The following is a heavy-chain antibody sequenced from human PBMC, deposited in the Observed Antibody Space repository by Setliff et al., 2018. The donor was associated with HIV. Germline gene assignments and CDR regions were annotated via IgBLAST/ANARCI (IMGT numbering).Heavy chain of an antibody. CDR3: ARDARDHFYGSGHIDK. CDR1: GYTFTSYG. D-gene: IGHD3-10*01. CDR2: ISAYSGDT. V-gene: IGHV1-18*01. J-gene: IGHJ4*02. Sequence: ASVQVSCKASGYTFTSYGFSWVRQAPGQGLQWMGWISAYSGDTRFAQEFQGRLTMTTDTSTNTAYMALGSLKSDDTAVYYCARDARDHFYGSGHIDKWGQGT.